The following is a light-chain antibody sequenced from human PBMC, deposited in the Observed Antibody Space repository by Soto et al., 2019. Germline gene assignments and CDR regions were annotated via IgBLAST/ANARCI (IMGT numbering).Light chain of an antibody. CDR3: QQRSNWPPGYT. V-gene: IGKV3-11*01. Sequence: ETVLTQSPATLSLSPGERATLSCRASQSVTTYLAWYQQKPGQAPRLLIYDVSNRATGIPARFSGSGSGTDFTLTISSLEPEDFAVYYCQQRSNWPPGYTFGQGTKLGIK. J-gene: IGKJ2*01. CDR1: QSVTTY. CDR2: DVS.